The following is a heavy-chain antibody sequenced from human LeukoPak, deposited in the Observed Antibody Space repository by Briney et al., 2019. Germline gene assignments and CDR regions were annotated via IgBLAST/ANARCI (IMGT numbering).Heavy chain of an antibody. V-gene: IGHV3-30*04. J-gene: IGHJ4*02. CDR3: ARGNYGDSPGDY. D-gene: IGHD4-17*01. CDR1: GFTFSSYA. CDR2: ISYDGNNK. Sequence: GGSLRLSCAASGFTFSSYAMHWVRQAPGKGLEWVAVISYDGNNKYYADSVKGRLTISRDNSKNTLYLQMNSLRAEDTSVYYCARGNYGDSPGDYWGQGTLVTVSS.